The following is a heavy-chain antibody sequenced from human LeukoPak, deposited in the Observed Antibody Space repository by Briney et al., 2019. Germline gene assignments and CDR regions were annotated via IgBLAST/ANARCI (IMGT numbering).Heavy chain of an antibody. V-gene: IGHV3-23*01. CDR3: AKWYNWNYAGMDV. J-gene: IGHJ6*02. CDR1: GFTFSSYA. Sequence: GGSLRLSCAASGFTFSSYAMSWVRQAPGKGLEWVSAISGSGGSTYYADSVKGRFTISRDNSKNTPYLQMNSLRAEDTAVYYCAKWYNWNYAGMDVWGQGTTVTVSS. D-gene: IGHD1-7*01. CDR2: ISGSGGST.